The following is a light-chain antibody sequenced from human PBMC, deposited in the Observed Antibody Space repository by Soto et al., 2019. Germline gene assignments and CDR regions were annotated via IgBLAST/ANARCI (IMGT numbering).Light chain of an antibody. V-gene: IGKV3-15*01. CDR2: GAS. J-gene: IGKJ2*01. CDR3: QQYNRWPPYT. CDR1: QSISSN. Sequence: EIVMTQSPATLSVSPGERVTLSCRSSQSISSNLAWYQQKPGQAPRLLIYGASTSATGIPARFSGSGSGTEFILTISSLQSEDFAVYYCQQYNRWPPYTFGQGTKVEIK.